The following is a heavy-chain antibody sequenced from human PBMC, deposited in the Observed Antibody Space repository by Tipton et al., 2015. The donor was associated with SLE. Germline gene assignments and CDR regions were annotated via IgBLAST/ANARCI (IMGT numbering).Heavy chain of an antibody. V-gene: IGHV4-59*08. J-gene: IGHJ4*02. CDR2: IYDSGST. D-gene: IGHD2-15*01. Sequence: TLSLTCTVSGGSISSYVWTWIRQPSGKGLEWIGYIYDSGSTNYNPSLKSRVTISVDTSKNQFSLKLSSVTAADTAVYYCARLVVGGGSCYPDYWGQGTLVTVSS. CDR1: GGSISSYV. CDR3: ARLVVGGGSCYPDY.